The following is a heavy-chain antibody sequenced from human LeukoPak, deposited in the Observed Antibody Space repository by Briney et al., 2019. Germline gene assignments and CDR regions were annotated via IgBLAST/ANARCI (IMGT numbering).Heavy chain of an antibody. CDR3: ARDSHVAVAVGWFDP. Sequence: GGPLTLSCAASGFTFRDYYMSWIRQAPGKGLEWVSYISSSGSTIYYADSVKGRFTISRDNAKNSLYLQMNSLRAEDTAVYYCARDSHVAVAVGWFDPWGQGTLVTVSS. CDR2: ISSSGSTI. D-gene: IGHD6-19*01. J-gene: IGHJ5*02. CDR1: GFTFRDYY. V-gene: IGHV3-11*04.